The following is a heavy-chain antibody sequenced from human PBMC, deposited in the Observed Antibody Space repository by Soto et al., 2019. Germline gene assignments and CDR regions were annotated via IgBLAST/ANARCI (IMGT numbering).Heavy chain of an antibody. D-gene: IGHD6-13*01. Sequence: QITLKESGPTLVKPTQTLTLTCTFSGFSLSTTRVGVGWIRQPPGKALECLALIYWDDDKRYSPSLKSRLTITKDTSKNQVVLTMTNMDPVDTATYYGAHLVRYSSSWYYFDYWGQGTLVTVSS. CDR2: IYWDDDK. CDR1: GFSLSTTRVG. J-gene: IGHJ4*02. V-gene: IGHV2-5*02. CDR3: AHLVRYSSSWYYFDY.